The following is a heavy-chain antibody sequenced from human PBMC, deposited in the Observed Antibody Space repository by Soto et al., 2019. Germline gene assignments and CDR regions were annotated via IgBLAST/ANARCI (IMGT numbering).Heavy chain of an antibody. V-gene: IGHV1-69*02. CDR1: GGTFSSYT. J-gene: IGHJ5*02. D-gene: IGHD2-15*01. CDR2: IIPILGIA. Sequence: QVQLVQSGAEVKKPGSSVKVSCKASGGTFSSYTISWVRQAPGQGLERMGRIIPILGIANYAQKFQGRVTITADKSTSTAYMELSSLRSEDTAVYYCARSVVARYNWFDPWGQGTLVTVSS. CDR3: ARSVVARYNWFDP.